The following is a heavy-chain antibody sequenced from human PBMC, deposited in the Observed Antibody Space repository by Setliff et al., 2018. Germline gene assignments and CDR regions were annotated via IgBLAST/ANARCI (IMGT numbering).Heavy chain of an antibody. V-gene: IGHV3-11*04. Sequence: LSLTCAVYGDSFSDYYWSWLRQPPGKGLEWLSKISGAGTTVYYADSVKGRFTISRDNIKNTAFLQMNSLRADDTAMYYCVASPSNKNGHFEYWGQGTLVTVSS. CDR3: VASPSNKNGHFEY. J-gene: IGHJ4*02. CDR1: GDSFSDYY. CDR2: ISGAGTTV.